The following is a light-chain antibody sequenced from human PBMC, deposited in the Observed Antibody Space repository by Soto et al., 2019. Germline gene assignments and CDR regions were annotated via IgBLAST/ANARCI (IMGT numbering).Light chain of an antibody. CDR3: MQSTQLPPT. V-gene: IGKV2D-29*02. CDR1: QSLLHITGETF. J-gene: IGKJ5*01. Sequence: VMTQTPLSLAVAPGQPACMYCKSSQSLLHITGETFLFWYLQKPGQSPQLLIYEVSTRVSGVPDRFSGSGSGTDFTLEISRVETDDVGIYYCMQSTQLPPTFGQGTRLE. CDR2: EVS.